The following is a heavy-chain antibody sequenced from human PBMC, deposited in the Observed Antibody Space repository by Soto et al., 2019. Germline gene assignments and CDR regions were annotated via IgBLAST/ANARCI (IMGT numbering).Heavy chain of an antibody. CDR3: ARLSIAVAGNVVDGY. CDR1: GFTFSSYS. CDR2: ISSSSSYI. D-gene: IGHD6-19*01. V-gene: IGHV3-21*01. J-gene: IGHJ4*02. Sequence: PGGSLRLSCAASGFTFSSYSMNWVRQAPGKGLEWVSSISSSSSYIYYADSVKGRFTISRDNAKNSLYLQMNSLRAEDTAVYYFARLSIAVAGNVVDGYWGQGTLVTVSS.